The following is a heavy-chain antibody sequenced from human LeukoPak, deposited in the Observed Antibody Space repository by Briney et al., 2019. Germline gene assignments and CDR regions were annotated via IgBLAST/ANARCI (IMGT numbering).Heavy chain of an antibody. J-gene: IGHJ4*02. CDR2: IRYDGSNK. CDR1: GSTFSSYG. V-gene: IGHV3-30*02. CDR3: ASYILRVTFGGVIVEGDY. Sequence: GGSLRLSCAASGSTFSSYGMHWVRQAPGKGLEWVAFIRYDGSNKYYADSVKGRFTISRDNSKNTLYLQMNSLRAEDTAVYYCASYILRVTFGGVIVEGDYWGQGTLVTVSS. D-gene: IGHD3-16*02.